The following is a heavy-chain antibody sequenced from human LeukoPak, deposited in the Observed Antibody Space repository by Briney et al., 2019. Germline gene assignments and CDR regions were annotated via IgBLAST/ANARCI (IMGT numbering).Heavy chain of an antibody. Sequence: GGSLRLSCAASGFTFSSYWMHWVRQAPGKGLVWASRINSDGSSTSYADSVKGRFTISRDNAKNSLYLQMNSLRAEDTAVYYCARVEASGYDYGAFDYWGQGTLVTVSS. J-gene: IGHJ4*02. CDR1: GFTFSSYW. V-gene: IGHV3-74*01. CDR3: ARVEASGYDYGAFDY. D-gene: IGHD5-12*01. CDR2: INSDGSST.